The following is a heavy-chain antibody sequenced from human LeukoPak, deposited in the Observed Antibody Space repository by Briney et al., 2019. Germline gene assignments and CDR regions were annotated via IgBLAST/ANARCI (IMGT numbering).Heavy chain of an antibody. CDR1: GFTFSSYA. J-gene: IGHJ4*02. Sequence: PGGSLRLSCAASGFTFSSYAMSWVRQAPGTGREWVSAISGSGGGTYYADSVKGRFTISRDNSKNTLYLQMTSLRAEDTAVYYCAKDTPDDISVAAPYFDYWGQGTLVTVSS. CDR2: ISGSGGGT. CDR3: AKDTPDDISVAAPYFDY. D-gene: IGHD6-19*01. V-gene: IGHV3-23*01.